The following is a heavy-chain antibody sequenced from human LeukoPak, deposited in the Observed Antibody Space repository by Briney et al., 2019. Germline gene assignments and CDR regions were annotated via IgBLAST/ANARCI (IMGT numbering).Heavy chain of an antibody. CDR2: INHSGST. CDR3: ARQMYYYDSSGYYVGPYYYYYMDV. V-gene: IGHV4-34*01. D-gene: IGHD3-22*01. CDR1: GGSFSGYY. J-gene: IGHJ6*03. Sequence: SETLSLTCAVYGGSFSGYYWSWIRQPPGKGLEWIGEINHSGSTNYNPSLKSRVTISVDTSKNQFSLKLSSVTAADTAVYYCARQMYYYDSSGYYVGPYYYYYMDVWGKGTTVTISS.